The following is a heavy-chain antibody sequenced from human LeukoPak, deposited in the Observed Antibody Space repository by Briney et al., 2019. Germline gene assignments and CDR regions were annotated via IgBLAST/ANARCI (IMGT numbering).Heavy chain of an antibody. CDR3: AKDGPRYCSSTSCFYFDY. D-gene: IGHD2-2*01. CDR1: GFTFSSYG. CDR2: ISYDGSNK. Sequence: GRSLRLSCAASGFTFSSYGMHWVRQAPGKGLEWVAVISYDGSNKYYADSVKGRFTISRDNSKNTLYLQMNSLRAEDTAVYYCAKDGPRYCSSTSCFYFDYWGQGTLVTVSS. V-gene: IGHV3-30*18. J-gene: IGHJ4*02.